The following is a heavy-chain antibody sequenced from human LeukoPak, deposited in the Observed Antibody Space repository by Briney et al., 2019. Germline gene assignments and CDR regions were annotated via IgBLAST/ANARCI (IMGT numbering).Heavy chain of an antibody. CDR1: GFTVSRNY. J-gene: IGHJ5*02. CDR2: IYSGGNT. V-gene: IGHV3-53*01. Sequence: GGSLRLSCAASGFTVSRNYMSWVRQAPGKELEWVSVIYSGGNTYYADSVKGRFTISRDNSKNTLYLQMNSLRAEDTAVYYCAKEPNFLRTANWFDPWGQGTLVTVSS. CDR3: AKEPNFLRTANWFDP. D-gene: IGHD2/OR15-2a*01.